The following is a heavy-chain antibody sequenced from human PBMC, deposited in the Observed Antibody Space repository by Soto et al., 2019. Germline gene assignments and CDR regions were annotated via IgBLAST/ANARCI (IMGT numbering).Heavy chain of an antibody. J-gene: IGHJ3*02. CDR3: TSTSYYYDSSGYLYVADAFDI. Sequence: HPGGSLRLSCTASGFTFGDYAMSWFRQAAGKGLEWVGFIRSKAYGGTTEYAASVKGRFTISRDDSKSIAYLQMNSLKTEDTAVYYCTSTSYYYDSSGYLYVADAFDIWGQGTMVTVSS. CDR2: IRSKAYGGTT. CDR1: GFTFGDYA. V-gene: IGHV3-49*03. D-gene: IGHD3-22*01.